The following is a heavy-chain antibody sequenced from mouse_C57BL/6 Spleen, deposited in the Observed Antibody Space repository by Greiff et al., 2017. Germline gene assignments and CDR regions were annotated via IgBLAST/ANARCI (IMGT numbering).Heavy chain of an antibody. Sequence: DVKLVESEGGLVQPGSSMKLSCTASGFTFSDYYMAWVRQVPEKGLEWVANINYDGSSTYYLDSLKSRFIISRDNAKNILYLQMSSLKSEDTATYYCARGYYSNLFDYWGQGTTLTVSS. J-gene: IGHJ2*01. CDR2: INYDGSST. CDR3: ARGYYSNLFDY. D-gene: IGHD2-5*01. V-gene: IGHV5-16*01. CDR1: GFTFSDYY.